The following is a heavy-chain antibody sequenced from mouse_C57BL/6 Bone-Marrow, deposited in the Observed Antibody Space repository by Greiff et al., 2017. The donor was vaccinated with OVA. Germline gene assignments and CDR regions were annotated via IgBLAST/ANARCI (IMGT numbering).Heavy chain of an antibody. CDR2: ISSGGSYT. V-gene: IGHV5-6*02. D-gene: IGHD1-1*01. J-gene: IGHJ2*01. Sequence: EVMLVESGGDLVKPGGSLKLSCAASGFTFSSYGMSWVRQTPDKRLEWVATISSGGSYTYYPDSVKGRFTISRDNAKNTLYLQMSSLKSEDTAVYYCARRSYYGSSFDYWGQGTTLTVSS. CDR1: GFTFSSYG. CDR3: ARRSYYGSSFDY.